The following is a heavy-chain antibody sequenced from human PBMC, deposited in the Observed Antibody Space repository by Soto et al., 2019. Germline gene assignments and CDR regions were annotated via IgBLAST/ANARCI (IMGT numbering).Heavy chain of an antibody. CDR2: IIPIFGTA. J-gene: IGHJ4*02. CDR3: ASGDYYDSSGYYWFLVH. Sequence: QVQLVQSGAEVKKPGSSVKVSCKASGGTFSSYAISWVXQAPGQGLEWMGGIIPIFGTANYAQKFQGRVTITADESTSTAYMELSSLRSEDTAVYYCASGDYYDSSGYYWFLVHWGQGTLVTVSS. V-gene: IGHV1-69*01. CDR1: GGTFSSYA. D-gene: IGHD3-22*01.